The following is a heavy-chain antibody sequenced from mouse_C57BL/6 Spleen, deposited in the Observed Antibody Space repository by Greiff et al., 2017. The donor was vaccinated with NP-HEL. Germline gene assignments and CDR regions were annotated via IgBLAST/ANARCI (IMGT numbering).Heavy chain of an antibody. CDR1: GYTFTGYW. Sequence: QVQLQQSGAELLKPGASVKLSCKATGYTFTGYWIEWVKQRPGHGLEWIGEILPGSGSTNYNEKFKGKATFTEDTSSNTAYMQLISLTTEDSAIYYCAGASLSYFDYWGQGTTLTVSS. V-gene: IGHV1-9*01. J-gene: IGHJ2*01. CDR2: ILPGSGST. CDR3: AGASLSYFDY.